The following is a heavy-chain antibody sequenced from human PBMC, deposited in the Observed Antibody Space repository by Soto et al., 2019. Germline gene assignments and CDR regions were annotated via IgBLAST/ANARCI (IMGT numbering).Heavy chain of an antibody. CDR1: GYTFTTYD. V-gene: IGHV1-18*01. CDR3: ARDRGIAARHDAFDI. D-gene: IGHD6-6*01. J-gene: IGHJ3*02. Sequence: ASVKVSCKASGYTFTTYDISWVRQAPGQGLEWMGRISTYNGNTNYPQSLQGRLTLTTDTSTTTAYMELRSLRSDDTAVYYCARDRGIAARHDAFDIWGQGTMVTVS. CDR2: ISTYNGNT.